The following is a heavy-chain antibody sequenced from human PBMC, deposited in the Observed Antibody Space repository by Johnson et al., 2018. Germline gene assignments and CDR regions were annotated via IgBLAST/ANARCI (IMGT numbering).Heavy chain of an antibody. CDR2: ISGSGGST. CDR3: AKDKVVPPWQLLAFDS. V-gene: IGHV3-23*04. CDR1: GFTFSSYA. J-gene: IGHJ3*02. Sequence: VQLVQSGGGLVQPGGSLRLSCAASGFTFSSYAMSWVRQAPGKGLEWVSAISGSGGSTYYADSVKGRFTISRDNSKNTLYLQMNGLGAEDTAVSYCAKDKVVPPWQLLAFDSLGQGTMVTGAS. D-gene: IGHD2-15*01.